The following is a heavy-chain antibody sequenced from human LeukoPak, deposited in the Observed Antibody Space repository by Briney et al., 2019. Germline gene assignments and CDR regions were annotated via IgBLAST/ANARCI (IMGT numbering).Heavy chain of an antibody. J-gene: IGHJ1*01. V-gene: IGHV4-59*01. CDR1: GGSISTYY. CDR2: IYHSGST. CDR3: ARGGAARLHFQN. D-gene: IGHD6-6*01. Sequence: SETLSLTCTVSGGSISTYYWNWIRRPPGKGLEWIGYIYHSGSTNYNPSLQSRVTISVGTSKNQFSLNLNSVTAADTAVYYCARGGAARLHFQNWGQGTLVTVSS.